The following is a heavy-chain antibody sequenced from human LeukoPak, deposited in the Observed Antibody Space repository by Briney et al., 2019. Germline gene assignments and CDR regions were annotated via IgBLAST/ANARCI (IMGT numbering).Heavy chain of an antibody. CDR3: ARVRDYYDSSGYEAQDWFDP. J-gene: IGHJ5*02. D-gene: IGHD3-22*01. V-gene: IGHV4-39*07. Sequence: PSETLSLTCSVSGGSISSCTYSWGWIRQPPGKGLEWIGSFSCSGSTYYNPSLKSRVTISVDTSKSQFSLYMDSVTAADTAVYYCARVRDYYDSSGYEAQDWFDPWGQGTLVTVSS. CDR2: FSCSGST. CDR1: GGSISSCTYS.